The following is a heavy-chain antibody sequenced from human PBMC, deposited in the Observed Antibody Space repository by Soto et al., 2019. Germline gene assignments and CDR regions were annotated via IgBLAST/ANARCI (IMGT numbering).Heavy chain of an antibody. D-gene: IGHD3-10*02. CDR1: GGPFSSYA. CDR3: ARVFTGRWFDQ. Sequence: QVQLVQSGAEVKKPGSSVKVSCTASGGPFSSYAINWVRQAPGQGLEWMGVITPMFGAPHYAQNCKGRITITADKSTNKAYMELRSLTSGDTDVYCCARVFTGRWFDQWGQGTLVTVSS. CDR2: ITPMFGAP. J-gene: IGHJ5*02. V-gene: IGHV1-69*06.